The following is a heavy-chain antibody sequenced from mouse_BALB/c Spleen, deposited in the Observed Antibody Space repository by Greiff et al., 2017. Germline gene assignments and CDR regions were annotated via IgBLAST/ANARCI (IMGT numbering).Heavy chain of an antibody. J-gene: IGHJ4*01. V-gene: IGHV1S56*01. CDR1: GYTFTSYY. Sequence: QVQLQQSGPELVKPGASVRISCKASGYTFTSYYIHWVKQRPGQGLEWIGWIYPGNVNTKYNEKFKGKATLTADKSSSTAYMQLSSLTSEDSAVYFCARGGNTPYYAMDYWGQGTSVTVSS. CDR3: ARGGNTPYYAMDY. D-gene: IGHD1-1*02. CDR2: IYPGNVNT.